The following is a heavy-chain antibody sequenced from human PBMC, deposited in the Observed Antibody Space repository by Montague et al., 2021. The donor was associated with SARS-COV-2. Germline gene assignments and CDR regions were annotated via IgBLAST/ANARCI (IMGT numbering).Heavy chain of an antibody. CDR1: GFIFSSYE. D-gene: IGHD2-21*01. CDR3: ARDRDWDDWCGMDV. CDR2: ISSSGGGSTK. V-gene: IGHV3-48*03. J-gene: IGHJ6*02. Sequence: LRLSCAASGFIFSSYEMNWVRQAPGKGLEWISYISSSGGGSTKHYTDSVKGRFTISRDDAKNSLYLQMNSLRVEDTAIYYCARDRDWDDWCGMDVWGQGTTVTVSS.